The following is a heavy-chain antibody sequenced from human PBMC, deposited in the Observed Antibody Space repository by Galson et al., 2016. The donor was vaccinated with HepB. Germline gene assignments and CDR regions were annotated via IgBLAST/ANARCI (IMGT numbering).Heavy chain of an antibody. CDR2: IYYDENS. CDR3: ARRIAARPTLDY. CDR1: GFSFSNSG. Sequence: LRLSCAASGFSFSNSGMSWVRQAPGKGLEWIGSIYYDENSFYNPSLKSRVTISVDRSKNQFSLNVTSVTAADTAVYYCARRIAARPTLDYWGQGTLVTVSS. J-gene: IGHJ4*02. V-gene: IGHV4-30-2*03. D-gene: IGHD6-6*01.